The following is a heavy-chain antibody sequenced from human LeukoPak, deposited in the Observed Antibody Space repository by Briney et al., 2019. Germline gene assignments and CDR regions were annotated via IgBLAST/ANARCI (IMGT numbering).Heavy chain of an antibody. J-gene: IGHJ6*03. D-gene: IGHD5/OR15-5a*01. Sequence: KTSETLSLNCTVSGGSISSTSYYWDWIRQPPGKGLEGIGSIYYGETTYYSSSLKSRVTISVNTSKNQFSLRLTFVTGADTAVYYCARQVSGYFYYYIDVWGRGSTVTVSS. CDR2: IYYGETT. CDR1: GGSISSTSYY. V-gene: IGHV4-39*01. CDR3: ARQVSGYFYYYIDV.